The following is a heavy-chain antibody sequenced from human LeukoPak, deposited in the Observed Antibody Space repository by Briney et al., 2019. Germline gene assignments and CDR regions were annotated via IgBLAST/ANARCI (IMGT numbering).Heavy chain of an antibody. D-gene: IGHD6-13*01. CDR2: ISGSGGDT. V-gene: IGHV3-23*01. Sequence: SCKASGYTFTSYGISWVRQAPGKGLEWVSDISGSGGDTNYADSVKGRFTISRDNSKNTLFLQMNRLRDEDTAVYYCATFRNSWYVPEFAYWGQGTLVTVSS. CDR3: ATFRNSWYVPEFAY. J-gene: IGHJ4*02. CDR1: GYTFTSYG.